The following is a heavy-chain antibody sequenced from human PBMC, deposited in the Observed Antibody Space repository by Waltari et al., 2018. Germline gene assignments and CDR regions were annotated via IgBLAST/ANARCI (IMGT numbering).Heavy chain of an antibody. CDR3: ATVDTAMVTDYFDY. CDR1: GGTFSSYA. V-gene: IGHV1-69*01. J-gene: IGHJ4*02. CDR2: IIPILGTA. Sequence: QVQLVQSGAEVKKPGSSVKVSCKASGGTFSSYAISWVRQAPGHGLEWMGGIIPILGTANYAQKFQGRVTITADESTSTAYMELSSLRSEDTAVYYCATVDTAMVTDYFDYWGQGTLVTVSS. D-gene: IGHD5-18*01.